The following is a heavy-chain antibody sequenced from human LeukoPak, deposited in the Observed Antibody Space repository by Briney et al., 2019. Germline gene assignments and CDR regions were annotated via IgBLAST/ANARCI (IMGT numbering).Heavy chain of an antibody. CDR3: AKNMYYYDSSGYSSFDY. J-gene: IGHJ4*02. Sequence: GGSLRLSCAASGFTFSDYAMHWVRQAPGKELEYVSAISSNGGSIHYANSVKGRFTISRDNSKNTLYLQMDSLRAEDMAVYYCAKNMYYYDSSGYSSFDYWGQGTLVTVSS. V-gene: IGHV3-64*01. D-gene: IGHD3-22*01. CDR2: ISSNGGSI. CDR1: GFTFSDYA.